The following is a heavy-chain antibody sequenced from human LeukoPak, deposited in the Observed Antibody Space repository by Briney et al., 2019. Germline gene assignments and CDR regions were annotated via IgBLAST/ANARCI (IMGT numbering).Heavy chain of an antibody. CDR1: GYTFTSYD. CDR3: VIYSDDCSGGSCYLDYFDY. J-gene: IGHJ4*02. D-gene: IGHD2-15*01. V-gene: IGHV1-8*01. Sequence: ASVKVSCKASGYTFTSYDINWVRQATGQGLEWMGWMNPNSGNTGYAQKFQGRVTMTRNTSISTAYMELSSLRSEDTAVYYCVIYSDDCSGGSCYLDYFDYWGQGTLVTVSS. CDR2: MNPNSGNT.